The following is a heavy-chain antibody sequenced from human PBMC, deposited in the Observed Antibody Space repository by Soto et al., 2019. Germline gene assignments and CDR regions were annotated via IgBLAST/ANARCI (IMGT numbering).Heavy chain of an antibody. CDR3: AKDSGAYYYYYMDV. CDR1: GFTFSSYA. D-gene: IGHD3-10*01. CDR2: ISGSGGST. Sequence: EVQLLESGGGLVQPGGSPRLSCAASGFTFSSYAMSWVRQAPGKGLEWVSAISGSGGSTYYADSVKGRFTISRDNSKNTLYLQMNSLRAEDTAVYYCAKDSGAYYYYYMDVWGKGTTVTVSS. J-gene: IGHJ6*03. V-gene: IGHV3-23*01.